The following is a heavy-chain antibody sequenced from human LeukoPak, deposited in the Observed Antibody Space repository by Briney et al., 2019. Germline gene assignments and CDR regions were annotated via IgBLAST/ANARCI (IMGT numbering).Heavy chain of an antibody. Sequence: NPSETLSLTCTVSGASIRRGDYYWSWIRQPPGKGLEWIGYIYDSGSTYYNPSLKSRITISVDTSENRFSLKLSSVTATDTAVYYCARGCSGGSCYGAFDIWGQGTMVTVSS. CDR3: ARGCSGGSCYGAFDI. CDR2: IYDSGST. CDR1: GASIRRGDYY. J-gene: IGHJ3*02. V-gene: IGHV4-30-4*01. D-gene: IGHD2-15*01.